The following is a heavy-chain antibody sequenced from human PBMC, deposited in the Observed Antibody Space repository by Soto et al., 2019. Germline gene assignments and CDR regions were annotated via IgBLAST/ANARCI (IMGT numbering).Heavy chain of an antibody. CDR3: ARKSSSSSWFDP. CDR1: GYTFTSYA. D-gene: IGHD6-6*01. Sequence: ASVKVSCKASGYTFTSYAMHWVRQAPGQRLEWMGWINAGNGNTKYSQKFQGRVTITRDTSASTAYMELSSLRSEDTAVYYCARKSSSSSWFDPWGQGTLVTVSS. J-gene: IGHJ5*02. CDR2: INAGNGNT. V-gene: IGHV1-3*01.